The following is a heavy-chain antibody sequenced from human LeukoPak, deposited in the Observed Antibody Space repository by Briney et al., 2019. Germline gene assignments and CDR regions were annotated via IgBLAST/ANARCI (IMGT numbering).Heavy chain of an antibody. D-gene: IGHD2-2*01. Sequence: GGSLRLSCAASGVTFSSDGMHWVRQSPGKGLGGVGVISHDGSNKDYADSSKGRFTIPRDKSQHRLYLPMNSLRAEDTAVYYCAKDTGVGYCSSTSCYFAYWGQGTLVTVSS. CDR1: GVTFSSDG. CDR3: AKDTGVGYCSSTSCYFAY. V-gene: IGHV3-30*18. J-gene: IGHJ4*02. CDR2: ISHDGSNK.